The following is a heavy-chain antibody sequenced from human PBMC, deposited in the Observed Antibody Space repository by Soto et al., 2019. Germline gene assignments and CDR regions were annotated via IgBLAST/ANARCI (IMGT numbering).Heavy chain of an antibody. J-gene: IGHJ4*02. V-gene: IGHV3-33*01. CDR1: GFTFSSYG. Sequence: QVQLVESGGGVVQPGRSLRLSCAASGFTFSSYGMHWVRQAPGKGLEWVAVIWYDGSNKYYADSVKGRFTISRDNSKNTLYLQMNSLRAEDTAVYYCARDHGSGSYTAYYFDYWGQGTLVTVSS. CDR3: ARDHGSGSYTAYYFDY. D-gene: IGHD3-10*01. CDR2: IWYDGSNK.